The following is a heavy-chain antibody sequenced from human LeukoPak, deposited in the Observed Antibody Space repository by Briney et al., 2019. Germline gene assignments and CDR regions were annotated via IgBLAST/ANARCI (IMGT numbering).Heavy chain of an antibody. CDR1: GFTFNNAW. V-gene: IGHV3-15*01. D-gene: IGHD3-10*01. CDR2: IKSRTDGGTT. J-gene: IGHJ4*02. CDR3: AKDCCRDYYGSGSPD. Sequence: GGSLRLSCAASGFTFNNAWMSWVRQAPGKGLEWVGRIKSRTDGGTTDYAAPVKGRFTMSRDDSKNTLYLQMNSLRAEDTAVYYCAKDCCRDYYGSGSPDWGQGTLVTVSS.